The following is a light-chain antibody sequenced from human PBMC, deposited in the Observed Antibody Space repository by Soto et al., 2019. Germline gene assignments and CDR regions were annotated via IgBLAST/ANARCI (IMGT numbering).Light chain of an antibody. Sequence: LTQSPGTLSLSPGEGATLSCRTSQRVDNNFVAWYQQKPGQAPRLLIYGASTRATGIPDRFSGSGSGTDFTLTISRLEPEDFAVYYCQQYGSSLGVTFGGGTKVDI. CDR2: GAS. V-gene: IGKV3-20*01. J-gene: IGKJ4*01. CDR3: QQYGSSLGVT. CDR1: QRVDNNF.